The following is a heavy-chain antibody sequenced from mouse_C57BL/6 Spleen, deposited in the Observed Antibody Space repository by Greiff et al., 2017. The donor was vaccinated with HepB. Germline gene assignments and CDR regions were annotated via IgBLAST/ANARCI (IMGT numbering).Heavy chain of an antibody. D-gene: IGHD1-1*01. Sequence: EVQGVESGPELVKPGDSVKISCKASGYSFTGYFMNWVMQSHGKSLEWIGRINPYNGDTFYNQKFKGKATLTVDKSSSTAHMELRSLTSEDSAVYYCARSPLYYGSSDWYFDVWGTGTTVTVSS. CDR1: GYSFTGYF. CDR2: INPYNGDT. CDR3: ARSPLYYGSSDWYFDV. J-gene: IGHJ1*03. V-gene: IGHV1-20*01.